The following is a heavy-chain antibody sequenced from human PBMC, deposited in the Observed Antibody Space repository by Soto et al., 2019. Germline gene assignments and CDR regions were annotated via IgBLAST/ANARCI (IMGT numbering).Heavy chain of an antibody. Sequence: GGSLRLSCAASGFTFSSYAMSWVRQAPGKGLEWVSAISGSGGSTYYADSVKGRFTISRDNSKNTLYLQMNSLRAEDTAVYYCANRPHHSYGYSYWGQGTLVTVSS. V-gene: IGHV3-23*01. J-gene: IGHJ4*02. CDR3: ANRPHHSYGYSY. CDR1: GFTFSSYA. CDR2: ISGSGGST. D-gene: IGHD5-18*01.